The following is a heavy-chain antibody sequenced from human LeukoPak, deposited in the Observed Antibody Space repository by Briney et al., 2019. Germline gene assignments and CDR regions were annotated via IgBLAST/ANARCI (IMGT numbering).Heavy chain of an antibody. CDR3: AKEPYSSGFPLDY. D-gene: IGHD6-19*01. J-gene: IGHJ4*02. CDR2: ISYDGSNK. CDR1: GFTFSSYW. V-gene: IGHV3-30*18. Sequence: GGSLRLSCAASGFTFSSYWMSWVRQAPGKGLEWVAVISYDGSNKYYADSVKGRFTISRDNSKNTLYLQMNSLRAEDTAVYYCAKEPYSSGFPLDYWGQGTLVTVSS.